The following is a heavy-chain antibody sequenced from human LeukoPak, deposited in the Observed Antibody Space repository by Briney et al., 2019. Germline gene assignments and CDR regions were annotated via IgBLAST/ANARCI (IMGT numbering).Heavy chain of an antibody. V-gene: IGHV1-2*02. Sequence: ASVKVSCKASGFTFTGYYIHWVRQAPGQGLEWMGWINPNSGDTNYSQKFQGRVTMTRDTSINTAYMELIRLTSDDTAVYFCARDRVTIRGLFPGFWGQGTLVIVSS. CDR2: INPNSGDT. D-gene: IGHD3-16*01. J-gene: IGHJ4*02. CDR1: GFTFTGYY. CDR3: ARDRVTIRGLFPGF.